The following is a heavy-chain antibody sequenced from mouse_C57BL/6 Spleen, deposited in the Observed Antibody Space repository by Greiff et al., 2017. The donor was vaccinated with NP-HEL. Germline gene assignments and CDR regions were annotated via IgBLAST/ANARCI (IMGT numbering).Heavy chain of an antibody. J-gene: IGHJ1*03. D-gene: IGHD2-2*01. CDR2: ISSGSSTI. Sequence: EVHLVESGGGLVKPGGSLKLSCAASGFTFSDYGMHWVRQAPEKGLEWVAYISSGSSTIYYADTVKGRFTISRDNAKNTLFLQMTSLRSEDTAMYYCARPEGYDDWYFDVWGTGTTVTVSS. V-gene: IGHV5-17*01. CDR3: ARPEGYDDWYFDV. CDR1: GFTFSDYG.